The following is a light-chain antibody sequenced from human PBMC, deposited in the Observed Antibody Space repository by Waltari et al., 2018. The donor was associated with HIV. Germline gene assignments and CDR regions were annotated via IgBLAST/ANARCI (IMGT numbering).Light chain of an antibody. Sequence: EAVLTQSPVSLSVALGRPASISCRSSQSLIYTDGNTYLNWFHQRPGQSPRRLIYKISNRDYGVPDRFSASGSVTEFTLHISRVEAEDVGIFYCMQSTHWPGTFGQGTKVEIQ. V-gene: IGKV2-30*01. CDR3: MQSTHWPGT. CDR1: QSLIYTDGNTY. CDR2: KIS. J-gene: IGKJ1*01.